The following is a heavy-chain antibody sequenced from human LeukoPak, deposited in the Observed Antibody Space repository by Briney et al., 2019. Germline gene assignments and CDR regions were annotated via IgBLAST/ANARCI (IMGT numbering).Heavy chain of an antibody. V-gene: IGHV3-7*01. D-gene: IGHD3-16*01. Sequence: GFLRLSCATSGFTFRSYLMTLVRPAPGGGLEWVANINRDGTVQWYADSVKGRFTVSRDNAKNSVYLQMNSARAEDTAVYYCAREWGVADYWGQGTLVTVSS. CDR3: AREWGVADY. CDR1: GFTFRSYL. J-gene: IGHJ4*02. CDR2: INRDGTVQ.